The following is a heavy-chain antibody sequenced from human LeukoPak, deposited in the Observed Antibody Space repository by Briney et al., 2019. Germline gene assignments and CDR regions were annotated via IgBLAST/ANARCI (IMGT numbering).Heavy chain of an antibody. CDR1: GFPFSSYS. J-gene: IGHJ4*02. V-gene: IGHV3-48*02. Sequence: PGGSLRLSCAASGFPFSSYSMNWVRKAPGKGLGWVSYISSSSSTIYYADSVKGRFTISRDNAKNSLYLQMNSLRDEDTAVYYCARDQYYYDSSGYWGQGTLVTVSS. CDR3: ARDQYYYDSSGY. CDR2: ISSSSSTI. D-gene: IGHD3-22*01.